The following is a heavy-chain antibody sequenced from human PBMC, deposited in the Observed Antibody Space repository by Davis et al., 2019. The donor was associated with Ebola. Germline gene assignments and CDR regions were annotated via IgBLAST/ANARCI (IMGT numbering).Heavy chain of an antibody. V-gene: IGHV4-59*12. CDR3: ARDSRFYYGSGTYYIAYGIDV. D-gene: IGHD3-10*01. CDR2: IYYSGST. J-gene: IGHJ6*04. CDR1: GASISSYY. Sequence: GSLRLSCSVSGASISSYYWSWIRQPPGKGLEWIGYIYYSGSTNYNPSLKSRVTISVDTSKNQFSLKLSSVTAADTAVYYCARDSRFYYGSGTYYIAYGIDVWGKGTTVTVSS.